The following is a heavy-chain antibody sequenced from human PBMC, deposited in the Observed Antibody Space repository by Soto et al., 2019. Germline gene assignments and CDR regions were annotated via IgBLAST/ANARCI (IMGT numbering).Heavy chain of an antibody. J-gene: IGHJ5*02. CDR1: GYIFTTYA. Sequence: QVQLVQSGSEVKKPGASVKVSCKASGYIFTTYAMHWVRQVPGQRLEWMGWINGGNGYSKYSQKFQDRVTITSDPSASTAYMELRRLRSEDTAIYYCARSTYYFGSGSYVFDLWGRGTPVTVSS. CDR3: ARSTYYFGSGSYVFDL. V-gene: IGHV1-3*01. D-gene: IGHD3-10*01. CDR2: INGGNGYS.